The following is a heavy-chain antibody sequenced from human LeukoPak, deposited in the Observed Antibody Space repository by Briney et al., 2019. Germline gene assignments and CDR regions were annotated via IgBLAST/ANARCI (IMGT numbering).Heavy chain of an antibody. Sequence: ASVKVSCKASGYTFTGYYMHWVRQAPGQGLEWMGWINPNSGGTNYAQKFQGRVTMTRDTSISTAYMELSRLRSDDTAVYYCARRITMVRGTKNNWFDPWGQGTLVTVSS. J-gene: IGHJ5*02. V-gene: IGHV1-2*02. D-gene: IGHD3-10*01. CDR3: ARRITMVRGTKNNWFDP. CDR1: GYTFTGYY. CDR2: INPNSGGT.